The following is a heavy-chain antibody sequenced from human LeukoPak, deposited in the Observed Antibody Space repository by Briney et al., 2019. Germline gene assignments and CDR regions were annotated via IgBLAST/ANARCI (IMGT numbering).Heavy chain of an antibody. Sequence: GESLKISCQGSGFSFTSYWFGWVRPIPGKGLGWMGIIYPGEFDTRYSPSFQGQVTISADKSISTSYLQRSSLKASDTAMDYCARVGVGVTFDYWGQGTLVTVSS. J-gene: IGHJ4*02. CDR3: ARVGVGVTFDY. CDR1: GFSFTSYW. CDR2: IYPGEFDT. V-gene: IGHV5-51*01. D-gene: IGHD2-15*01.